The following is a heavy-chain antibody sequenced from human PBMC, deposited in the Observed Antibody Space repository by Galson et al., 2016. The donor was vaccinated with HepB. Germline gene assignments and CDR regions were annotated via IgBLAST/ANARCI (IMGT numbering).Heavy chain of an antibody. CDR2: INSDGSRT. J-gene: IGHJ5*02. CDR3: ARDSAAAGTELFDP. V-gene: IGHV3-74*01. CDR1: GFTFSSDW. D-gene: IGHD6-13*01. Sequence: SLRLSCAASGFTFSSDWIYWVRQAPGKGLVWVSRINSDGSRTNYADSVKGRFTLSRDNAKNTLYLQMNSPRAEDTAVYSCARDSAAAGTELFDPWGQGTLVTVSS.